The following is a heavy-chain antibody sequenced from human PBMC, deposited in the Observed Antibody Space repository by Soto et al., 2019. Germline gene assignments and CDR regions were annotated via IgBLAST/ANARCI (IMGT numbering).Heavy chain of an antibody. V-gene: IGHV5-51*01. D-gene: IGHD6-6*01. CDR3: ASPSIAARPRYYYYGMDV. J-gene: IGHJ6*02. CDR2: IYPGDSDT. Sequence: PGESLKISCKGSGYSFTSYWIGWVRQMPGKGLEWMGIIYPGDSDTRYSPSFQGQVTISADKSISTAYLQWSSLKASDTAMYYCASPSIAARPRYYYYGMDVWGQGTTVTVSS. CDR1: GYSFTSYW.